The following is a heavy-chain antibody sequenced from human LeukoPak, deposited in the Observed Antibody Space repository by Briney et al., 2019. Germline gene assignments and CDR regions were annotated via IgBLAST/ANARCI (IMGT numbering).Heavy chain of an antibody. D-gene: IGHD3-10*01. CDR2: IYWNDDK. CDR3: ARSLWFGDLSHFDY. V-gene: IGHV2-5*01. Sequence: SGPTLVKPTQTLTLTCSFSGFSLSTSEVAVGWIRQPPGKALEWLALIYWNDDKRYRPSLQSRLTLTKDTSKNQVVLTMTNMDPVDTATYYCARSLWFGDLSHFDYWGQRTVVTVSS. CDR1: GFSLSTSEVA. J-gene: IGHJ4*02.